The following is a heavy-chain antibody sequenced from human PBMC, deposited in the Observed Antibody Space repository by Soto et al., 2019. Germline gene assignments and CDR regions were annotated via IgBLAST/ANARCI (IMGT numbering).Heavy chain of an antibody. V-gene: IGHV4-59*01. CDR3: AGSIVGASNFDY. Sequence: SETLSLTCTVSGGSISSYYWSWIRQPPGKGLEWIGYIYYSGSTNYNPSLKSRVTISVDTSKNQFSLKLSSVTAADTAVYYCAGSIVGASNFDYWGQGTLVTVSS. J-gene: IGHJ4*02. D-gene: IGHD1-26*01. CDR1: GGSISSYY. CDR2: IYYSGST.